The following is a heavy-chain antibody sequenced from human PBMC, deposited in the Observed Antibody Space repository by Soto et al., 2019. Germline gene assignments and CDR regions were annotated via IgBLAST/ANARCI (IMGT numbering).Heavy chain of an antibody. V-gene: IGHV4-59*08. D-gene: IGHD1-1*01. J-gene: IGHJ4*02. CDR2: IYYSGST. Sequence: SATLSLTCPFSCCSILSYYWSWIRQPPGKGLEWIGYIYYSGSTNYNPSLKSRVSISVDTSKNQFSLKLSSVTAADTAVYYCARSNGNYFDYWGQGTLVTVS. CDR1: CCSILSYY. CDR3: ARSNGNYFDY.